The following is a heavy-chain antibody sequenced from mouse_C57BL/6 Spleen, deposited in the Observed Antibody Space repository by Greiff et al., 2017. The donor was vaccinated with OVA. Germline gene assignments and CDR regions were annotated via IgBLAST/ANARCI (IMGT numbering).Heavy chain of an antibody. V-gene: IGHV1-39*01. Sequence: EVQVVESGPELVKPGASVKISCKASGYSFTDYNMNWVKQSNGTSLEWIGVINPNYGTTSYNQKFKGKATLTVDQSSSTDYMQLNSLTSEDSAVYDCARGYGSSYADYGGQGTTLTVSS. CDR1: GYSFTDYN. CDR2: INPNYGTT. CDR3: ARGYGSSYADY. J-gene: IGHJ2*01. D-gene: IGHD1-1*01.